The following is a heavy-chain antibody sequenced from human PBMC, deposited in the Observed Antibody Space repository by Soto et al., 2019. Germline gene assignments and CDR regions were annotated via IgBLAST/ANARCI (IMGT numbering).Heavy chain of an antibody. CDR3: SRGRLNPGRITGTWGFDF. V-gene: IGHV6-1*01. CDR1: GDTVSSNRAA. J-gene: IGHJ4*02. D-gene: IGHD1-7*01. Sequence: QVQLHQSGPGLVETSQTLSLTCAISGDTVSSNRAAWSWFRQSPSRGLEWLGRSYFRFKWYHDSTPYLKGRLTLNVDTSKKLLSLQLNSMAPEDAAVYYCSRGRLNPGRITGTWGFDFWGQGTLVTVSS. CDR2: SYFRFKWYH.